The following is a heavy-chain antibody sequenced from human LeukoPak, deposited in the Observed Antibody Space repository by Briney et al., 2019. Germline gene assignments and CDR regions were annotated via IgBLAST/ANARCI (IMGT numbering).Heavy chain of an antibody. V-gene: IGHV4-61*02. Sequence: SQTLSLTCTVSGGSISSGSYYWSWIRQPAGKGLEWIGRIYTSGSTNYNPSLKSRVTISVDTSKNQFSLKLSSVTAADTAVYYCARGSFARGVIPTDYWGQGTLVTVSS. CDR1: GGSISSGSYY. D-gene: IGHD3-10*01. CDR2: IYTSGST. J-gene: IGHJ4*02. CDR3: ARGSFARGVIPTDY.